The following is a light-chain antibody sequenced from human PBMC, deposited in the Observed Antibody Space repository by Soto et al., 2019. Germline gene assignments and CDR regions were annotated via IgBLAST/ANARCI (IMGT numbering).Light chain of an antibody. J-gene: IGLJ3*02. CDR1: SSDVANNEY. CDR3: SSYTINSGWV. Sequence: QSVLTQPASVSGSPGQSITISCTGASSDVANNEYVSWYQQHPGNAPKLMIHEVRNRPSGVSDRFSGSKSGNTASLTISGLRAEAEADYYCSSYTINSGWVFGGGTKVTV. V-gene: IGLV2-14*03. CDR2: EVR.